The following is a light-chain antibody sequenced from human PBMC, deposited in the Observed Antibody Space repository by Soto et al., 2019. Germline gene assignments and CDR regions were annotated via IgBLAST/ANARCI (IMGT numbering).Light chain of an antibody. CDR2: GAS. J-gene: IGKJ2*01. CDR1: QSISSN. V-gene: IGKV1-39*01. CDR3: QQSYSTPRT. Sequence: DIQMTQSPYSLSASVGDRVTITCRASQSISSNLNWYQQKPGKAPKLLIYGASSLQSGVPSRFSGSGSGTAFTLSISSLQPEDFATYYCQQSYSTPRTFGQGTKLEIK.